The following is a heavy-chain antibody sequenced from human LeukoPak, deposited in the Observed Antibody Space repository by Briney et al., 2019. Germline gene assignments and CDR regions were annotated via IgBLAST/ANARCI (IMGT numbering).Heavy chain of an antibody. D-gene: IGHD5-12*01. V-gene: IGHV3-74*03. CDR2: INSDGSSI. CDR1: GFTFSSYW. CDR3: AREGRVSGYDFDC. Sequence: AGSLRLSCAASGFTFSSYWMHWVRRAPGKGLVWVSRINSDGSSITYADSVKGRFTISRDNAKNTLFLQMNSLRVEDTAVYYCAREGRVSGYDFDCWGQGTLVTVSS. J-gene: IGHJ4*02.